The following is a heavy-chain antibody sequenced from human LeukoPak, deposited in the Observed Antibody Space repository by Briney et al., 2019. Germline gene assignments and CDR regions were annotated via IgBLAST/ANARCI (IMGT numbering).Heavy chain of an antibody. Sequence: SETLSLTCTVSGGSISPYYWSWIRQPPGKGLEWIGSIYYSGSTYYNPSLKSRVTISVDTSKNQFSLKLSSVTAADTAVYYCARHSGSYYYYYYMDVWGKGTTVTVSS. D-gene: IGHD1-26*01. V-gene: IGHV4-39*01. CDR3: ARHSGSYYYYYYMDV. CDR2: IYYSGST. J-gene: IGHJ6*03. CDR1: GGSISPYY.